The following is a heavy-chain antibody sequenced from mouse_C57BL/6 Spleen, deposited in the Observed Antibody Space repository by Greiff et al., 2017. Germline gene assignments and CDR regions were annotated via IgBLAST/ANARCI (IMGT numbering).Heavy chain of an antibody. J-gene: IGHJ4*01. V-gene: IGHV1-64*01. Sequence: QVQLQQPGAELVKPGASVKLSCKASGYTFTSYWMHWVKQRPGQGLEWIGMIHPNSGSTNYNEKFKSKATLTVDKSSSTAYMQLSSLTSEDSAVYYCGRGTHLDDDCGDYAMDFWGTGTSVTVSS. CDR1: GYTFTSYW. CDR2: IHPNSGST. CDR3: GRGTHLDDDCGDYAMDF. D-gene: IGHD2-4*01.